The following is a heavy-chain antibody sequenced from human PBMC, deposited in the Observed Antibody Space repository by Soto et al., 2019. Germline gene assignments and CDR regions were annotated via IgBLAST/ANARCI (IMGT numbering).Heavy chain of an antibody. Sequence: EVQLVESGGGLVQPGGSLRLSCAASGFTFSSYSMNWFRQAPGKGLEWVSCISSTSVTIYYADSVKGRFTISRDNAKNSLYLQMNSLRAEDTAVYYCARDDGSGSYPDFDSWGQGTLVTVSS. V-gene: IGHV3-48*01. D-gene: IGHD1-26*01. J-gene: IGHJ4*02. CDR2: ISSTSVTI. CDR3: ARDDGSGSYPDFDS. CDR1: GFTFSSYS.